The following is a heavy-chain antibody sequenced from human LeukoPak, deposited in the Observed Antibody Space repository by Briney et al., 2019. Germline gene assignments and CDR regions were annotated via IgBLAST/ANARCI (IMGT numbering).Heavy chain of an antibody. CDR2: ISWNSGSI. Sequence: GGSLRLSCAASGFTFDDYAMHWVRQAPGKGLEWVSGISWNSGSIGYADSVKGRLTISRDNAKNSLYLQMNSLRAEDMALYYCAKAAYYYGSGSYYYFDYWGQGTLVTVSS. V-gene: IGHV3-9*03. CDR3: AKAAYYYGSGSYYYFDY. CDR1: GFTFDDYA. J-gene: IGHJ4*02. D-gene: IGHD3-10*01.